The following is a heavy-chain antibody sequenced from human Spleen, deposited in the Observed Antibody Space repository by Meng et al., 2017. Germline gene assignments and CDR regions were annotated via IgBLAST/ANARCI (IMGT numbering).Heavy chain of an antibody. CDR1: GYTFTSYG. CDR3: ARGGGSYFSFYYYGMDV. CDR2: ISAYNCNT. V-gene: IGHV1-18*01. J-gene: IGHJ6*02. D-gene: IGHD1-26*01. Sequence: ASVKVSCKASGYTFTSYGISWVRQAPGQGLEWMGWISAYNCNTNYAQKLQGRVTMTTDTSTSTAYMELRSLRSGDTAVYYCARGGGSYFSFYYYGMDVWGQGTTVTVSS.